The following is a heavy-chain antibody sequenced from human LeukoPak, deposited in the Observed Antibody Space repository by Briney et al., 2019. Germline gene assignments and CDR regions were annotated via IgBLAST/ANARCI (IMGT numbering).Heavy chain of an antibody. CDR1: GDSISSYH. CDR2: IYYSGST. D-gene: IGHD5-18*01. Sequence: SETLSLTCTFSGDSISSYHWSWIWQPPGKGLEWIGYIYYSGSTNYNPSLKSRVTISVDTSKNQLSLKLTSVTAADTAVYYCARGNSFGSDYWGQGTLVTVSS. CDR3: ARGNSFGSDY. J-gene: IGHJ4*02. V-gene: IGHV4-59*01.